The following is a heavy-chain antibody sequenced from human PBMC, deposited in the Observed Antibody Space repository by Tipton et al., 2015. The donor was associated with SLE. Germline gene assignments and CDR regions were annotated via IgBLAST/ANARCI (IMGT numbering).Heavy chain of an antibody. CDR1: GGSLSSHY. CDR2: IYYSGST. V-gene: IGHV4-59*11. Sequence: LRLSCTVSGGSLSSHYWSWIRQPPGKGLEWIGYIYYSGSTNYNPPLKSRITISVDTSKNQFSLKLSSVTAADTAVYYCARSLVVIGNWYFDLWGRGTLVTVSS. CDR3: ARSLVVIGNWYFDL. D-gene: IGHD2-21*01. J-gene: IGHJ2*01.